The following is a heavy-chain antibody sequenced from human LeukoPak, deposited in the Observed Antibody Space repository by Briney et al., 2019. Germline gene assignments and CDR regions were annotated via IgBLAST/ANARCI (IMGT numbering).Heavy chain of an antibody. J-gene: IGHJ4*02. D-gene: IGHD1-1*01. Sequence: PGGSLRLSCTASGLTFSTSGFNWVRQAPGKGLEWVASIGPTGSDRYHADSIKGRFTISRDNAKNSLYLQMNSLRAEDTALYYCARVQLGTTDYWGQGTLVTVSS. CDR3: ARVQLGTTDY. CDR1: GLTFSTSG. CDR2: IGPTGSDR. V-gene: IGHV3-21*04.